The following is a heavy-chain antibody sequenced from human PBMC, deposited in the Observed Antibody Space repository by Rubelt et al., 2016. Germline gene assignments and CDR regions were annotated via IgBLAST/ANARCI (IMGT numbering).Heavy chain of an antibody. CDR3: ASSIAARPYYFDY. V-gene: IGHV3-33*01. J-gene: IGHJ4*02. D-gene: IGHD6-6*01. Sequence: GKGLEWVAVIWYGGSNKYYADSVEGRFTISRDNSKNTLYLQMNSLRAEDTAVYYCASSIAARPYYFDYWGQGTLVTVSS. CDR2: IWYGGSNK.